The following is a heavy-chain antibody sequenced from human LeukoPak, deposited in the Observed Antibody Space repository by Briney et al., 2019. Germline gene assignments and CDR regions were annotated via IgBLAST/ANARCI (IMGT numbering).Heavy chain of an antibody. CDR3: ARDYASLGSGDFDY. Sequence: ASVKVSCKASGYTFTGYYMHWVRQAPGQGLEWMGWINPNSGGTNYAQKFQGRVTMTRDTSISTAYMELSRLRSDDTAIYYCARDYASLGSGDFDYWGQGTLVTVSS. CDR2: INPNSGGT. J-gene: IGHJ4*02. D-gene: IGHD3-10*01. V-gene: IGHV1-2*02. CDR1: GYTFTGYY.